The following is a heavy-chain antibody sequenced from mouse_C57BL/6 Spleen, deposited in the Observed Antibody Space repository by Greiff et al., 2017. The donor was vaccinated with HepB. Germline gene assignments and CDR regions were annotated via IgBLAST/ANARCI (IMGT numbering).Heavy chain of an antibody. J-gene: IGHJ2*01. Sequence: EVQRVESGGGLVKPGGSLKLSCAASGFTFSDYGMHWVRQAPAKGLEWVAYISSGSSTIYYADTVKGRFTISRDNAKNTLFLQMTSLRSEDTAMYYCARERELRLFFDYWGQGTTLTVSS. D-gene: IGHD3-2*02. CDR2: ISSGSSTI. CDR1: GFTFSDYG. V-gene: IGHV5-17*01. CDR3: ARERELRLFFDY.